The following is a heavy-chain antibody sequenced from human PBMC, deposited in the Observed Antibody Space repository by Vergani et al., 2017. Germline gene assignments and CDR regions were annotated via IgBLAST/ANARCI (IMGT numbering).Heavy chain of an antibody. CDR1: GFTFSSYW. Sequence: EVQLVESGGGLVQPGGSLRLSCAASGFTFSSYWMSWVRQAPGKGLEWVANIKQDGSEKYYEDSVKGRFTISRDNAKNSLYLQMNSLRAEDTAVYYCARSIAAAWFDPWGQGTLVTVSS. V-gene: IGHV3-7*01. J-gene: IGHJ5*02. CDR2: IKQDGSEK. D-gene: IGHD6-13*01. CDR3: ARSIAAAWFDP.